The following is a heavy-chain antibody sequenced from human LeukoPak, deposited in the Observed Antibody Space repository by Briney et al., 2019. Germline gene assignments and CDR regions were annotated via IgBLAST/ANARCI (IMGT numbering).Heavy chain of an antibody. CDR2: ISYDGSNK. J-gene: IGHJ4*02. Sequence: HPGGSLRLSCAASGFTFSSYGMHWVRQAPGKGLEWVAVISYDGSNKYYADSVKGRFTISRDNSKNTLYLQMNSLRAEDTAVYYCAKNLEVGITALGYWGQGTLVTVSS. CDR1: GFTFSSYG. D-gene: IGHD1-14*01. CDR3: AKNLEVGITALGY. V-gene: IGHV3-30*18.